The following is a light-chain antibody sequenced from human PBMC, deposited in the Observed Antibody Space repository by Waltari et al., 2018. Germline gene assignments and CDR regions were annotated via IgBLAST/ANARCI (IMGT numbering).Light chain of an antibody. J-gene: IGLJ3*02. CDR1: RNNVGNQG. CDR2: RNS. V-gene: IGLV10-54*04. Sequence: QAGLTQPPSVSKGLRQTATLTCTGSRNNVGNQGAAWLQQHQGHPPQSLSYRNSNRPPGISEGFSASRSGNTASLTITGLQPEDEADYYCSAWDSSLTAWVFGGGTKLTVL. CDR3: SAWDSSLTAWV.